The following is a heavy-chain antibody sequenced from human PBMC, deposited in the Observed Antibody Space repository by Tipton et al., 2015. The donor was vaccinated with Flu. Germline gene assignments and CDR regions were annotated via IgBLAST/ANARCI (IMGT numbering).Heavy chain of an antibody. CDR1: GFTFNTYA. V-gene: IGHV3-23*01. J-gene: IGHJ4*02. Sequence: LSLTCAASGFTFNTYAMSWVRQAPGKGLEWVSGISYYGGKTYFADSVKGRFTISRDNSKNTLYLQMHSLRAEDTAVYYCAKVIPELVAGLDYWGQGTLVTVSS. CDR2: ISYYGGKT. D-gene: IGHD6-19*01. CDR3: AKVIPELVAGLDY.